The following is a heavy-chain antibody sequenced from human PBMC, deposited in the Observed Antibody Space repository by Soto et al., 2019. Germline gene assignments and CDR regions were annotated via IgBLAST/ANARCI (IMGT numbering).Heavy chain of an antibody. CDR3: TRDLNGGNPFDY. D-gene: IGHD2-8*01. CDR1: GYTLTNYA. CDR2: IDPGSGNP. V-gene: IGHV1-3*01. Sequence: QVQLVQSGAEVKKPGASVRVSCKASGYTLTNYAIHWVRQAAGQRLEWLAWIDPGSGNPTYSQKFQARITLSRDNYVSTFYMDLSSLTSEDTAVYFCTRDLNGGNPFDYWGQGTLVTVSS. J-gene: IGHJ4*02.